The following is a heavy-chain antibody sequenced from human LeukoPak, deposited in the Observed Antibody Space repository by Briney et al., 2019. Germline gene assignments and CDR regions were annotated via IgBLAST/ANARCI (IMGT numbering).Heavy chain of an antibody. CDR2: INHGGST. CDR3: ARGGGSTGYYFDY. V-gene: IGHV4-34*01. Sequence: PSETLSLTCAVYGGSFSDYYWSWIRQPPGKGLEWIGEINHGGSTNSNPSLKSQVTISVDTSKNQFSLKLNSLTAADTAVYYCARGGGSTGYYFDYWGQGTLVTVSS. J-gene: IGHJ4*02. CDR1: GGSFSDYY. D-gene: IGHD3-16*01.